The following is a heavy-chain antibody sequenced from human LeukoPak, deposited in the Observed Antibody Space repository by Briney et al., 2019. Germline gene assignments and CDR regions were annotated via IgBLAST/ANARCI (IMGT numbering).Heavy chain of an antibody. CDR3: ERLTRFRDGYNPPLGY. Sequence: SETLSLTCTVSGGSIRSSSYYWGWIRQTPGNGLESIGSIYYSGSTYYNPSLKSRVTISIDTSKNQFSLKLSSVTAADTAVYYCERLTRFRDGYNPPLGYWGQGTLVTVSS. V-gene: IGHV4-39*01. J-gene: IGHJ4*02. CDR2: IYYSGST. D-gene: IGHD5-24*01. CDR1: GGSIRSSSYY.